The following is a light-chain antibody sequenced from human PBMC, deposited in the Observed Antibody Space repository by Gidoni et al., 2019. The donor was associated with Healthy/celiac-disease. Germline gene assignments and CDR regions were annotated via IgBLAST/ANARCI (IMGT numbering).Light chain of an antibody. CDR3: QQRRNLGSIT. CDR2: DAS. J-gene: IGKJ5*01. Sequence: EIVLTQSPATLSLSPGVRATLSCRASQSVSSYVAWYQQKPGQAPRLLIYDASNRAAGIPARFSGSGSGKEFTLTISSLEPEDFAVYYCQQRRNLGSITFGQGTRLEIK. CDR1: QSVSSY. V-gene: IGKV3-11*01.